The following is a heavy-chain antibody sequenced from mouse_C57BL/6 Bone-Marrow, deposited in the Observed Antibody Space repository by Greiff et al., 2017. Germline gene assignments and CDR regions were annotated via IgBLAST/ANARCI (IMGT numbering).Heavy chain of an antibody. CDR1: GYTFTNYW. Sequence: VQLQQPGAELVQPGASVKLSCKASGYTFTNYWMHWVEQRPGRGLEWIGRIGPNSGGTKYNEKFTSKATQTVTKPSSTAYMQLRSLTSEDSAAYYCAKRVFDVWGTGTTITVTS. V-gene: IGHV1-72*01. CDR2: IGPNSGGT. J-gene: IGHJ1*03. CDR3: AKRVFDV.